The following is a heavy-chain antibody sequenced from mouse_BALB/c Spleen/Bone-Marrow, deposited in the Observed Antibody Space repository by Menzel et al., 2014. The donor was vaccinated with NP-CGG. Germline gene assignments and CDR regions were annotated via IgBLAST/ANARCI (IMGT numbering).Heavy chain of an antibody. CDR3: ARGGNWEDFDY. D-gene: IGHD4-1*01. V-gene: IGHV5-17*02. CDR1: GFTFSSFG. J-gene: IGHJ2*01. CDR2: ISSGSSTI. Sequence: VESGGGLVQPGGSRKLSCAASGFTFSSFGMRWVRQAPERGLEWVAYISSGSSTIFYADTVKGRFTISRDNPKNTLFPQMTSLRSEDTAMYYCARGGNWEDFDYWGQGTTLTVSS.